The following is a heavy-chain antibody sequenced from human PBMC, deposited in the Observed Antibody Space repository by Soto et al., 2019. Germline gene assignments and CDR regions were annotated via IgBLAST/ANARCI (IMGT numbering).Heavy chain of an antibody. CDR2: IYYSGST. V-gene: IGHV4-30-4*08. CDR1: GGSISSGGYY. J-gene: IGHJ5*02. D-gene: IGHD6-13*01. CDR3: AREYSSSWYGNWFDP. Sequence: TLSLTCTVSGGSISSGGYYWSWIRQHPGKGLEWIGYIYYSGSTYYNPSLKSRVTISVDTSKNQFSLKLSSVTAADTAVYYCAREYSSSWYGNWFDPWGQGTLVTVSS.